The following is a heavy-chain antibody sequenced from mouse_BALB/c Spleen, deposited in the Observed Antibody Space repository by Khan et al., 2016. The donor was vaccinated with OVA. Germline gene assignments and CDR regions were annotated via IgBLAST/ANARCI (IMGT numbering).Heavy chain of an antibody. CDR3: ARRGYDEAWFVY. Sequence: EVEVVESGGDLVKPGGSLKLSCAASGFTFSNYDMSWVRQTPDKRLGWVATISSAGSYTYYPDSVKGRFTISRDNAKNTLYLQLSSLKSEDTAMYYCARRGYDEAWFVYWGHGTLVTVSA. D-gene: IGHD2-2*01. CDR1: GFTFSNYD. CDR2: ISSAGSYT. V-gene: IGHV5-6*01. J-gene: IGHJ3*01.